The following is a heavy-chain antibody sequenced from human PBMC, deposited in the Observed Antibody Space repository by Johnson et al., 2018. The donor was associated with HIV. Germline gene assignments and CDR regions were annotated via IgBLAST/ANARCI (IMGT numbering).Heavy chain of an antibody. Sequence: VQLVESGGGVVRPGGSLRVSCAASGFTFDDYGMSWVRQAPGKGLEWVSGINWNGGSTGYADSVKGRFTISRDSAKNSLYLQMNSLRAEDTAVYYCARDTGGGEPYDICGQGTMVTVSS. V-gene: IGHV3-20*04. D-gene: IGHD2-21*01. CDR2: INWNGGST. CDR1: GFTFDDYG. CDR3: ARDTGGGEPYDI. J-gene: IGHJ3*02.